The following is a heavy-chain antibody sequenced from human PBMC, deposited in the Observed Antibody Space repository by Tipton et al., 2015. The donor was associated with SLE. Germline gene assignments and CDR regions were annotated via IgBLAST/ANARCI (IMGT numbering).Heavy chain of an antibody. CDR2: IYSGGTT. V-gene: IGHV3-23*03. CDR1: GFTFNDHA. Sequence: SLRLSCAVSGFTFNDHAMSWVRQAPGKGLEWVSIIYSGGTTQYLDSVKGRFIISRDKSRNTLYLQMNSLRREDTAVYFCARGAYCGGDCYSSVDYRGQGNMVAVPS. CDR3: ARGAYCGGDCYSSVDY. D-gene: IGHD2-21*01. J-gene: IGHJ4*02.